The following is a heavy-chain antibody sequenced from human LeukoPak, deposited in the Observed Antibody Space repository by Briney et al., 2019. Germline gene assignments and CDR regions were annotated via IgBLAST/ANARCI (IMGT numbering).Heavy chain of an antibody. D-gene: IGHD3-3*01. V-gene: IGHV1-24*01. CDR2: FDPEDGET. CDR3: ATPRSGYYYFDY. J-gene: IGHJ4*02. CDR1: GGTFNSYA. Sequence: EASVKVSCKASGGTFNSYAISWVRQAPGKGLEWMGGFDPEDGETIYAQKFQGRVTMTEDTSTDTAYMELSSLRSEDTAVYYCATPRSGYYYFDYWGQGTLVTVSS.